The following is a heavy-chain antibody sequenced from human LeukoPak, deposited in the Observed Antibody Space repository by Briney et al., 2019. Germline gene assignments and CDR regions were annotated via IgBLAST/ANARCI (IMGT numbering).Heavy chain of an antibody. CDR2: IYHSGST. D-gene: IGHD2/OR15-2a*01. Sequence: SETLSLTCTVSGGSISSGGYYWSWIRQPPGKGLEWIGYIYHSGSTYYNPSLKSRVTISVDRSKNQFSLKLSSVTAADTAVYYCARVPNRSYSNTTDTHPAPGGFDIWGQGTMVTVSS. CDR1: GGSISSGGYY. CDR3: ARVPNRSYSNTTDTHPAPGGFDI. J-gene: IGHJ3*02. V-gene: IGHV4-30-2*01.